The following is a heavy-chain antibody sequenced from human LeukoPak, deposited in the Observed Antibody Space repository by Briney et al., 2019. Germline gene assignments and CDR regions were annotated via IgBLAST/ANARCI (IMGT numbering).Heavy chain of an antibody. CDR2: IIPIFATT. D-gene: IGHD4-23*01. CDR3: ARDDATTVVTHEDY. Sequence: ASVKVSCKASGGTFSSYAISWVRQAPGQGLEWMGGIIPIFATTNYAQKFQGRLTITADESTSTAYMELSSLRSEDTAVYYCARDDATTVVTHEDYWGQGTLVTVSS. V-gene: IGHV1-69*13. CDR1: GGTFSSYA. J-gene: IGHJ4*02.